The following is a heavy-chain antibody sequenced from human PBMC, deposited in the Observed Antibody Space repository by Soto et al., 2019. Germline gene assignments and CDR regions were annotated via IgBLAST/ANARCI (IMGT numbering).Heavy chain of an antibody. CDR3: ARELERRLDY. J-gene: IGHJ4*02. D-gene: IGHD1-1*01. V-gene: IGHV3-30-3*01. CDR2: ISYDGSNK. Sequence: GGFLRLSCAASGFTFSSYAMHCVRQAPGKGLEWVAVISYDGSNKYYAGSVKGRFSLSRVNSKNTLYVQMNSLRAEDTAVYYCARELERRLDYWGQGTLVTVSS. CDR1: GFTFSSYA.